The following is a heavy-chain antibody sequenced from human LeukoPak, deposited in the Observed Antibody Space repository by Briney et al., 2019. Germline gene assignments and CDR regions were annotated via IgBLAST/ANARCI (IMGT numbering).Heavy chain of an antibody. J-gene: IGHJ4*02. D-gene: IGHD3-10*01. CDR1: GFTFSSYS. CDR3: ARDLGVVRGVFTLDY. CDR2: ISSSSSYT. V-gene: IGHV3-21*01. Sequence: GSLRLSYVASGFTFSSYSMNWVRQAPGKGLEWVSSISSSSSYTNYADSVRGRFTISRENAKNSLYLQMNSLRAEDTAVYYCARDLGVVRGVFTLDYWGQGTLVTVSS.